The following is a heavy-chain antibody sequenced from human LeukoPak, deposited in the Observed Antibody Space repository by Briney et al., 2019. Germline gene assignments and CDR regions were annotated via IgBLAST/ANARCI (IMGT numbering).Heavy chain of an antibody. CDR2: MNPNSGNT. V-gene: IGHV1-8*03. CDR3: ARGASDFWSGYWDPPYYYYMDV. J-gene: IGHJ6*03. CDR1: GYTFTSYD. D-gene: IGHD3-3*01. Sequence: ASVKVSCKASGYTFTSYDINWVRQAPGQGLEWMGWMNPNSGNTGYAQKFQGRVTITRNTSISTAYMELSSLRSEDTAVYYCARGASDFWSGYWDPPYYYYMDVWGKGTTVTVSS.